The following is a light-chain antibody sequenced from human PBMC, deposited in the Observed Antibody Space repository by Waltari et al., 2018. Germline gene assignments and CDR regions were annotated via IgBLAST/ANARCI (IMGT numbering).Light chain of an antibody. CDR3: QQYNTFWT. CDR2: EAA. CDR1: QSISNQ. J-gene: IGKJ1*01. V-gene: IGKV1-5*03. Sequence: DIQMTQSPSTLSASVGDRVTITCRASQSISNQLAWYQQKPGIAPKLLMYEAASLERGVPSRFSGSGSGTEFTLTISSLQPDDFASYYCQQYNTFWTFGQGTKVEIK.